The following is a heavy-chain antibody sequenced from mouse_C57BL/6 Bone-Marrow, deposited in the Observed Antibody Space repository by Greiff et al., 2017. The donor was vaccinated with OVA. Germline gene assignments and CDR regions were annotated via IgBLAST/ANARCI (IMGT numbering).Heavy chain of an antibody. D-gene: IGHD2-3*01. J-gene: IGHJ1*03. Sequence: DVMLVESGGGLVKPGGSLKLSCAASGFTFSSYAMSWVRQTPEKRLEWVATISDGGSYTYYPDNVKGRFTISRDNAKNNLYLQMSHLKSEDTAMYYCARDRWLLWYFDVWGTGTTVTVSS. CDR2: ISDGGSYT. CDR3: ARDRWLLWYFDV. V-gene: IGHV5-4*01. CDR1: GFTFSSYA.